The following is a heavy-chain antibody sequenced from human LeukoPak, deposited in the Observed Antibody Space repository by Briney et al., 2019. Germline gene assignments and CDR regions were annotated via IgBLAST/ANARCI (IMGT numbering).Heavy chain of an antibody. CDR1: GFTFSSYA. Sequence: PGGSLRLSCAASGFTFSSYAMHWVRQAPGKGLEWVAVISYDGSNKYYADSVKGRFTISRDNSKNTLYLQMNSLRAEDTAVYYCADLLERYAFDIWGQGTMVTVSS. V-gene: IGHV3-30*04. CDR3: ADLLERYAFDI. D-gene: IGHD1-1*01. CDR2: ISYDGSNK. J-gene: IGHJ3*02.